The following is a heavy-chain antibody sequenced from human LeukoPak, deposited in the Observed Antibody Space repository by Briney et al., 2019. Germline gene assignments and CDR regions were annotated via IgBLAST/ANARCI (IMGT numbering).Heavy chain of an antibody. V-gene: IGHV4-61*02. CDR1: GGSISSGSYF. J-gene: IGHJ5*02. Sequence: SETLSLTCTVSGGSISSGSYFWSWIRQPAGKGMEWIGRIHTNGITSYNPSLKSRVTISIDTSKNQFSLKVSSVTAADTAVYYCARTSRFDPWGQGTLVTVSS. CDR3: ARTSRFDP. CDR2: IHTNGIT.